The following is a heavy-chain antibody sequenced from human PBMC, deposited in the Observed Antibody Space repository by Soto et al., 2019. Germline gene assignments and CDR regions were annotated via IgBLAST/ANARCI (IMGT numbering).Heavy chain of an antibody. V-gene: IGHV3-23*01. CDR2: ISGSGGST. CDR3: AKESRVRIAARGGMDV. J-gene: IGHJ6*02. CDR1: GFTVSGYG. Sequence: GGSLRRSCAASGFTVSGYGMSWVRQAPGKGLEWVSAISGSGGSTYYADSVKGRFTISRDNSKNTLYLQMNSLRAEDTAVYYCAKESRVRIAARGGMDVWGQGTTVTVSS. D-gene: IGHD6-6*01.